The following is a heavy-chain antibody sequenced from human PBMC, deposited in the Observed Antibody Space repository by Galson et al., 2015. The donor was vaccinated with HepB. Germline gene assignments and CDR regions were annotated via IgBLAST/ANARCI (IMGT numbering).Heavy chain of an antibody. V-gene: IGHV4-39*02. CDR2: IYYSGST. CDR1: GGSISSSSYY. CDR3: ARDPYQGIAVAGTTY. D-gene: IGHD6-19*01. J-gene: IGHJ4*02. Sequence: ETLSLTCTVSGGSISSSSYYWGWIRQPPGKGLEWIGSIYYSGSTYYNPSLKSRVTISVDTSKNQFSLKLSSVTAADTAVYYCARDPYQGIAVAGTTYWGQGTLVTVSS.